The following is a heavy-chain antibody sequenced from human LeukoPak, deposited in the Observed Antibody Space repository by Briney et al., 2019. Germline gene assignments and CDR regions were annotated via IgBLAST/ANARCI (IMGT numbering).Heavy chain of an antibody. CDR1: GFTFSGSA. J-gene: IGHJ4*02. CDR2: IRSKANSYAT. CDR3: TRHHDYGDYHYYFDY. V-gene: IGHV3-73*01. D-gene: IGHD4-17*01. Sequence: QSGGSLRLSCAASGFTFSGSAMHWVRQASGKGLEWAGRIRSKANSYATAYAASVKGRFTISRDDSKNTAYLQMNSLKTEDTAVYYCTRHHDYGDYHYYFDYWGQGTLVTVSS.